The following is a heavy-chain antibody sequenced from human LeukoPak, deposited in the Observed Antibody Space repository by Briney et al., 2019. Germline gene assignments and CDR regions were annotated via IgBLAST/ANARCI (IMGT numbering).Heavy chain of an antibody. Sequence: SETLSLTCTVSGGSISSYYWSWIRQPPVKGLEWIGYTYYSGSTNYNPSLKSRVTISVDTSKNQFSLKLSSVTAADTAVYYCASLMPPRIPEYYYGMDVWGQGTTVTVSS. J-gene: IGHJ6*02. CDR2: TYYSGST. D-gene: IGHD2-2*01. CDR1: GGSISSYY. V-gene: IGHV4-59*08. CDR3: ASLMPPRIPEYYYGMDV.